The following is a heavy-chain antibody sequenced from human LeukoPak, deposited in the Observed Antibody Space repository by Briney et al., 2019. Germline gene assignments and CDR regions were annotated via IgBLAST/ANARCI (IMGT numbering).Heavy chain of an antibody. CDR3: ARAGSFWHYVY. V-gene: IGHV3-7*01. Sequence: GESLRLSCAASGFTFSTYWMSWVRQAPGKGLEWVANIKQDGSEKYYVDSVKGRFTISRDNAKSSLSLQMNGLRVEDTAVYYCARAGSFWHYVYWGQGTLVTVSS. CDR1: GFTFSTYW. D-gene: IGHD1-7*01. J-gene: IGHJ4*02. CDR2: IKQDGSEK.